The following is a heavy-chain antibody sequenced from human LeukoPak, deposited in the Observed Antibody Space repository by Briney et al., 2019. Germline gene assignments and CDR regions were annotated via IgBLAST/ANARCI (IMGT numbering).Heavy chain of an antibody. Sequence: GGSLRLSCAASGFTFSSYGMSWVRQAPGKGLEWVSAISGSGGSTYYADSVKGRFTISRDNAKNSLYLQMNSLRAEDTAVYYCARRDGWDYYYFMDVWGKGTTVTVSS. V-gene: IGHV3-23*01. D-gene: IGHD2-2*03. CDR2: ISGSGGST. CDR1: GFTFSSYG. J-gene: IGHJ6*03. CDR3: ARRDGWDYYYFMDV.